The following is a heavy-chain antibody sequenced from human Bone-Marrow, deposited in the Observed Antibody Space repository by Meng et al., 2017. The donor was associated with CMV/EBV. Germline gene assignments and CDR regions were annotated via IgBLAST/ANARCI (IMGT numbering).Heavy chain of an antibody. V-gene: IGHV1-18*01. J-gene: IGHJ5*02. CDR1: DYTFTSYD. Sequence: KATDYTFTSYDISGERQDPGQGIKWMGWISTYNDNTNGTQKITGKKTMTTDTSTSTAYMELRSLRSDDTAVYYCARSKPLVPNWFDPWGQGTLVTVSS. D-gene: IGHD6-6*01. CDR2: ISTYNDNT. CDR3: ARSKPLVPNWFDP.